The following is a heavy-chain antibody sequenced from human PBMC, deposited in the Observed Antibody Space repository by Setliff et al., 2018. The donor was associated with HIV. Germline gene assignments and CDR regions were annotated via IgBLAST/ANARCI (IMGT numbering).Heavy chain of an antibody. D-gene: IGHD6-13*01. CDR3: SRGGGYSSSPSL. CDR1: GASISSHNYY. V-gene: IGHV4-39*07. J-gene: IGHJ4*02. CDR2: LRSSGDT. Sequence: SETLSLTCTVSGASISSHNYYWGWIRQSPGKGLEWIASLRSSGDTYYNPSLQSLVIISVDTSKNQFSLKLNSVTAADTAVYYCSRGGGYSSSPSLWGQGTLVTVSS.